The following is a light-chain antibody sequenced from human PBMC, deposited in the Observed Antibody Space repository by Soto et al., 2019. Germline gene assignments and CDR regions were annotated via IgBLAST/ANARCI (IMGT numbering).Light chain of an antibody. CDR2: ESS. Sequence: EIVLTQSPATLSLSPGERATLSCRASQNVANYLGWYQQKPGQAPRLLIYESSNRATGIAARFSGSGSGTDFTLTISSLEPEDFAVYYCHQRQRWPRTFGQGTKVDIK. J-gene: IGKJ1*01. CDR3: HQRQRWPRT. V-gene: IGKV3-11*01. CDR1: QNVANY.